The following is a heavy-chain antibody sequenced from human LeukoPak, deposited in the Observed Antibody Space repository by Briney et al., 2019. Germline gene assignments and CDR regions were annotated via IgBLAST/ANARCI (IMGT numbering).Heavy chain of an antibody. D-gene: IGHD1-26*01. Sequence: GESLKISCATSGYSFTSYWIAWVRQMPGQGLEWMGIVYPSDSDTRYSPSFQGQVTISVDKSSRTVYLRWSSLQASDTAIYYCARPWDMDLAGHFQHWGQGTLVTVSS. CDR1: GYSFTSYW. V-gene: IGHV5-51*01. CDR3: ARPWDMDLAGHFQH. J-gene: IGHJ1*01. CDR2: VYPSDSDT.